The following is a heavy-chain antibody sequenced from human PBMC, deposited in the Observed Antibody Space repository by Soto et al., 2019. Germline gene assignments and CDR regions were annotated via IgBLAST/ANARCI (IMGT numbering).Heavy chain of an antibody. Sequence: EVQLVESGGGLVKPGGSLRLSCAASGFTFSSYSMNWVRQAPRKGLEWVSSISSRSSYIYYADSVKGRFTISRDNAKNARYLQMNSLRAEDTAVYYCARDGVFSGSYLDYWGQGTLVTVSS. V-gene: IGHV3-21*01. D-gene: IGHD1-26*01. CDR1: GFTFSSYS. CDR3: ARDGVFSGSYLDY. CDR2: ISSRSSYI. J-gene: IGHJ4*02.